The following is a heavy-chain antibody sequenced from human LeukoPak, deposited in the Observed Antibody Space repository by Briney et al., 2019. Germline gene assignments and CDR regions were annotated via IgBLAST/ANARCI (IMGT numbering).Heavy chain of an antibody. CDR1: GGSISSYY. D-gene: IGHD2-2*01. Sequence: SETLSLTCTVSGGSISSYYWSWIRQPPGKGLEWIGYIYYSGSTNYNPSLKSRVTISVDTSKNQFSLKLSSVTAADTAVYYCAKAQLEVVVPHWGFDYWGQGTLVTVSS. CDR2: IYYSGST. J-gene: IGHJ4*02. CDR3: AKAQLEVVVPHWGFDY. V-gene: IGHV4-59*01.